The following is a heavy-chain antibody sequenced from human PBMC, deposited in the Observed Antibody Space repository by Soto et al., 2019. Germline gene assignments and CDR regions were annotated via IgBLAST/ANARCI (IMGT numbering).Heavy chain of an antibody. CDR2: ISNSASTI. CDR3: ARARCSLQPSFMDV. V-gene: IGHV3-11*01. CDR1: GFTFSDYY. J-gene: IGHJ6*02. D-gene: IGHD2-2*01. Sequence: GGSLRLSCAASGFTFSDYYMSWIRQAPGKGLEWVSFISNSASTIYYADSVKGRFTISRDNAKNSLSLQMNGLRAEDSAMYYCARARCSLQPSFMDVWGQGTTVTVSS.